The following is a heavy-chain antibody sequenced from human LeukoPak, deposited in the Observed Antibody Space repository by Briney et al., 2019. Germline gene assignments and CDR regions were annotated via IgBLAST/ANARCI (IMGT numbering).Heavy chain of an antibody. D-gene: IGHD1-7*01. CDR3: ARDSGTTGEVKFDP. Sequence: SETLSLTCTVSGVSISGYYWSWIRQPAGKALEWIGRIYVTGSTTYNPSLESRVTMSLDTSKNHFSLKLRSVTAADTAVYYCARDSGTTGEVKFDPWGQGTLVTVSS. CDR1: GVSISGYY. CDR2: IYVTGST. V-gene: IGHV4-4*07. J-gene: IGHJ5*02.